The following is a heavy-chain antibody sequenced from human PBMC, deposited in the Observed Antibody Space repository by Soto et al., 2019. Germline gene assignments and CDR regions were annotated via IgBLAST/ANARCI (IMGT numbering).Heavy chain of an antibody. Sequence: SETLSLTCTVSGGSIGSSSYYWGWIRQPPGKGLEWIGSIYYSGSTYYNPSLKSRVTISVDTSKNQFSLKLSSVTAADTAVYYCASPRLGGYYGMDVWGQGTTVTVSS. CDR2: IYYSGST. J-gene: IGHJ6*02. D-gene: IGHD3-16*01. CDR1: GGSIGSSSYY. V-gene: IGHV4-39*01. CDR3: ASPRLGGYYGMDV.